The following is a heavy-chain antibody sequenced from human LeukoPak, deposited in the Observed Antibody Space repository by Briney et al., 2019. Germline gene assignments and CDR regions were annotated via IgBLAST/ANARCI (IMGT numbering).Heavy chain of an antibody. V-gene: IGHV3-53*01. CDR3: ARSSERKYYFDY. CDR2: IYSGGTT. CDR1: GFTVSGNY. J-gene: IGHJ4*02. Sequence: RGSLRLSCAVSGFTVSGNYMSWVRQAPGKGLEWVSLIYSGGTTYYADSVKGRFTISRDNSKNTLYLQMNSLRAEDTAVYYCARSSERKYYFDYWGQGTLVTVSS. D-gene: IGHD3-22*01.